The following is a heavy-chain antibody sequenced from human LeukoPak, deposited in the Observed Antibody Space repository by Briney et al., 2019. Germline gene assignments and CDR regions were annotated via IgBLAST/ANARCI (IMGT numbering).Heavy chain of an antibody. V-gene: IGHV3-23*01. D-gene: IGHD4-17*01. CDR2: ITGSGGNT. CDR1: GFTFSNYG. CDR3: SRAVPENYYYYYYMDV. J-gene: IGHJ6*03. Sequence: GGSLRLSCAASGFTFSNYGMNWVRQAPGKGLEWVSGITGSGGNTYYADSVKGRFTISRDNSKNTMYLQMNSLKTEDTAVYYCSRAVPENYYYYYYMDVWGKGTTVTISS.